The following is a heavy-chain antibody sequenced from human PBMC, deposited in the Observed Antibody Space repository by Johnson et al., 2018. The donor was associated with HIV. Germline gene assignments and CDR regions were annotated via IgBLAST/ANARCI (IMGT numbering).Heavy chain of an antibody. V-gene: IGHV3-30*04. CDR1: GFTFSSYA. CDR2: ISYDGSNK. Sequence: VRLVESGGGVVQPGRSLRLSCAASGFTFSSYAMHWVRQAPGKGLEWVAVISYDGSNKYYADSVKGRFTISRDNSKNTLYLQMNSLRAEDTAVYYCARASVSSPRYSSSSDDAFDIWGQGTMVTVSS. J-gene: IGHJ3*02. CDR3: ARASVSSPRYSSSSDDAFDI. D-gene: IGHD6-6*01.